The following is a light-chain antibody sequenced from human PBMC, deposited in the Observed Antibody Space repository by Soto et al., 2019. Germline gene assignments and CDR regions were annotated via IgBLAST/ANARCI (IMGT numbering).Light chain of an antibody. CDR3: ETWDSTLSVVV. CDR1: GSDIGNND. Sequence: QSVLTQPPSVSAAPGQRVTISCSGRGSDIGNNDVSWYQQFPGTAPKLLISKTNQRPSGVPDRFSGSKSGTSATLDITGLQTGDEADYYCETWDSTLSVVVFGGGTKLTVL. J-gene: IGLJ2*01. CDR2: KTN. V-gene: IGLV1-51*02.